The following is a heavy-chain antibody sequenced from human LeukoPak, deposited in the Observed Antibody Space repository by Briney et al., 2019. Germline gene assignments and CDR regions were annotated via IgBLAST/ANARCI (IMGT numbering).Heavy chain of an antibody. D-gene: IGHD1-26*01. V-gene: IGHV1-8*02. J-gene: IGHJ6*02. CDR3: AIDSGSYYYYYGMDV. Sequence: ASVKVSCKASGYTFTGNYIHWVRQATGQGLEWMGWMNPNSGNTGYAQKFQGRVTMTRNTSISTAYMELSSLRSEDTAVYYCAIDSGSYYYYYGMDVWGQGTTVTVSS. CDR1: GYTFTGNY. CDR2: MNPNSGNT.